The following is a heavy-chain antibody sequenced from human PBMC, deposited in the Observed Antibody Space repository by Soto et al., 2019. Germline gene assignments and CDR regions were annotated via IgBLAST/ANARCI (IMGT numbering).Heavy chain of an antibody. V-gene: IGHV1-69*08. J-gene: IGHJ6*03. CDR3: ASRKTQMTQNRMGFYHHMDV. D-gene: IGHD2-21*02. CDR2: VIPLLDAS. Sequence: QVQLVQSGAEVKKPGFSVKISCTASGDTFNNRTFTWVCRAPGHGLEGMGRVIPLLDASNYAEKFQDRATITADKSTNAAYLELSGLKSEDSAIYYCASRKTQMTQNRMGFYHHMDVWGKGTTVTVSS. CDR1: GDTFNNRT.